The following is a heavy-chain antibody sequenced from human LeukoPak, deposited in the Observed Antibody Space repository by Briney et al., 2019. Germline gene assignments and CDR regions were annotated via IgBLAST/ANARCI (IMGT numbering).Heavy chain of an antibody. Sequence: SETLSLTCAVYGGSFSGYYWSWIRQPPGKGLEWIGEINHSGSTNYNPSLKSRVAISVDTSKNQFSLKLSSVTAADTAVYYCARQGCTNGVCYGFDYWGQGTLVTVSS. V-gene: IGHV4-34*01. D-gene: IGHD2-8*01. CDR1: GGSFSGYY. J-gene: IGHJ4*02. CDR2: INHSGST. CDR3: ARQGCTNGVCYGFDY.